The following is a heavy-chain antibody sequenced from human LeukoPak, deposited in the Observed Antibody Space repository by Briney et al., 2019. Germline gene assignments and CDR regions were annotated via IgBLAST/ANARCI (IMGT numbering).Heavy chain of an antibody. J-gene: IGHJ4*02. D-gene: IGHD3-16*02. CDR2: IYHSGST. Sequence: SETLSLTCAVSGGSISSSNWWSWVRQPPGKGLEWIGEIYHSGSTNYNPSLKSRVTISVDTSKNQFSLKLSAVTAADTAVYYCARRGWGNYVWGSYRSSTFDYWGQGTLVTVSS. V-gene: IGHV4-4*02. CDR3: ARRGWGNYVWGSYRSSTFDY. CDR1: GGSISSSNW.